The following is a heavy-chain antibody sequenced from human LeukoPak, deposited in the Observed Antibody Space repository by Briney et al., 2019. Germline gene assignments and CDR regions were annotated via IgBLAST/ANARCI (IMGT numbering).Heavy chain of an antibody. CDR1: GFTFSSYA. CDR2: ISGSGGST. CDR3: AKDRNQLPIDY. V-gene: IGHV3-23*01. J-gene: IGHJ4*02. Sequence: GASLRLSCAASGFTFSSYAMCWVRQAAGKGLEWVSAISGSGGSTYYADSVKGRFTISRDNSKNTLYLQMNSLRAEDTAVYYCAKDRNQLPIDYWGQGTLVTVSS. D-gene: IGHD2-2*01.